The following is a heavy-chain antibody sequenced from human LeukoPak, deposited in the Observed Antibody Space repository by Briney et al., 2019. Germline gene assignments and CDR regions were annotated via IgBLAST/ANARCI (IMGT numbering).Heavy chain of an antibody. Sequence: PGGSLRLSCAASGFTFSSYWMSWVRQAPGKGLEWVANIKQDGSEKYYVDSVKGRFTISRDNAKNSLYLQMNSLRAEDTAVYYCARRRTYSSSSEYYYYYYMDVWGKGTTVTVSS. J-gene: IGHJ6*03. CDR2: IKQDGSEK. D-gene: IGHD6-6*01. V-gene: IGHV3-7*01. CDR1: GFTFSSYW. CDR3: ARRRTYSSSSEYYYYYYMDV.